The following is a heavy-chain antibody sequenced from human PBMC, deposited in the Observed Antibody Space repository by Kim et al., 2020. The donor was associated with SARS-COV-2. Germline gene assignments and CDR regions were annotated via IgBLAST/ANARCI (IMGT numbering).Heavy chain of an antibody. J-gene: IGHJ5*02. V-gene: IGHV4-59*08. D-gene: IGHD3-3*01. Sequence: PPLKSRVTISVDTSKTQFSLRLSSVTAADTAVYYCARHYDFWSGYYGFDPWGQGTLVTVSS. CDR3: ARHYDFWSGYYGFDP.